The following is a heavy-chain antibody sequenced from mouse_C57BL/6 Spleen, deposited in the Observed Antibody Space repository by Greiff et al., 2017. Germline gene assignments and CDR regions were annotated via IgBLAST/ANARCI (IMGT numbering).Heavy chain of an antibody. CDR1: GYSFTGYY. J-gene: IGHJ3*01. CDR3: ARIHTGPHFAY. D-gene: IGHD1-1*01. CDR2: INPSTGGT. Sequence: EVKLMESGPELVKPGASVKISCKASGYSFTGYYMNWVKQSPEKSLEWIGEINPSTGGTTYNQKFKAKATLTVDKSSSTAYMQLKSLTSEDSAVYYCARIHTGPHFAYWGQGTLVTVSA. V-gene: IGHV1-42*01.